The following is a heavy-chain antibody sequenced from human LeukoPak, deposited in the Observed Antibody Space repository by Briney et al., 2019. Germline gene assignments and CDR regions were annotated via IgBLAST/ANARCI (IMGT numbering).Heavy chain of an antibody. V-gene: IGHV1-2*02. D-gene: IGHD1-1*01. J-gene: IGHJ4*02. CDR3: ARDLEGLERYFDY. Sequence: ASVKASCKASGYPFSGYYIHWVRQAPGQGLEWMGWINPDSGATKYAPKFQGRVTMTRDTSISSAYMDLSRLTSDDTAVYYCARDLEGLERYFDYWGQGSLVTVSS. CDR2: INPDSGAT. CDR1: GYPFSGYY.